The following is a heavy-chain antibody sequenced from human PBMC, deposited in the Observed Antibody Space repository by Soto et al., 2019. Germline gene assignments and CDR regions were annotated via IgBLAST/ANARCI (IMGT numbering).Heavy chain of an antibody. J-gene: IGHJ4*02. Sequence: PGGSLRLSCVASGFTFSSYAMSWVRQAPGKGLEWVSGISGGGGSTYYADSVKGRFTISSDNSKNTLSLQMNSLRAEDTAIYYCAKEKDIAMVLFDYWGQGTLVAVSS. CDR2: ISGGGGST. V-gene: IGHV3-23*01. CDR3: AKEKDIAMVLFDY. CDR1: GFTFSSYA. D-gene: IGHD5-18*01.